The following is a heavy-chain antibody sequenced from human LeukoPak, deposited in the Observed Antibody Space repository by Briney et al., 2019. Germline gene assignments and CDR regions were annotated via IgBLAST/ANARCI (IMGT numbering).Heavy chain of an antibody. CDR1: GYTFTCYY. CDR3: ARAPHPVLLWFGELGDWAPNWFDR. V-gene: IGHV1-2*02. CDR2: INPNSGGT. D-gene: IGHD3-10*01. Sequence: ASVTVSCKASGYTFTCYYMHWVRQAPGQGLEWMGWINPNSGGTNYAQKFQGRVTMTRDTSISTAYMELSRLRSDDTAVYYCARAPHPVLLWFGELGDWAPNWFDRWGQGTLVTVSP. J-gene: IGHJ5*02.